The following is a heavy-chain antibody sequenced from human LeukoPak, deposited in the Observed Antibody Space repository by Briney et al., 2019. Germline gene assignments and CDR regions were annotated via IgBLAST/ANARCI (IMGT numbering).Heavy chain of an antibody. CDR3: ARDSAYDFWSGYFRGIDV. CDR1: GYTFTSYG. CDR2: ISAYNGNT. Sequence: GSVKVSCKASGYTFTSYGISWGRQAPGQGLEWMGWISAYNGNTNYAQKLQGRVTMTTDTSTSTAYMELRSLRSDDTAVYYCARDSAYDFWSGYFRGIDVWGQGTTVTVSS. V-gene: IGHV1-18*01. J-gene: IGHJ6*02. D-gene: IGHD3-3*01.